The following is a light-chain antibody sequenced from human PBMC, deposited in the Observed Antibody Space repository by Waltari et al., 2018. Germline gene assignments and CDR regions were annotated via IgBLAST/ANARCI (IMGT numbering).Light chain of an antibody. J-gene: IGKJ5*01. CDR2: DAS. Sequence: EIVLTQPPATLSLSPGDRATLSCSTSQSVNSYLACYQHQPRQAPRILIYDASNRATGIPARFSGSGSWTDFILTISSLEPDDFALYYCQQRFNWQSITFGQGTRLEIK. CDR3: QQRFNWQSIT. V-gene: IGKV3-11*01. CDR1: QSVNSY.